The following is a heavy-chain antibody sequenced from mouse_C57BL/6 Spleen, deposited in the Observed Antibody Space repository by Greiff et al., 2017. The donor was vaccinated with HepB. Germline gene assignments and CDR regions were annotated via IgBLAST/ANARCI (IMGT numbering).Heavy chain of an antibody. CDR1: GYTFTDYY. CDR2: INPNNGGT. CDR3: ARFRTGTSNFDV. D-gene: IGHD4-1*01. V-gene: IGHV1-26*01. J-gene: IGHJ1*03. Sequence: EVQLQQSGPELVKPGASVKISCKASGYTFTDYYMNWVKQSHGKSLEWIGDINPNNGGTSYNQKFKGKATLTVDKSSSTAYMELRSLTSEDSAVYYCARFRTGTSNFDVWGTGTTVTVSS.